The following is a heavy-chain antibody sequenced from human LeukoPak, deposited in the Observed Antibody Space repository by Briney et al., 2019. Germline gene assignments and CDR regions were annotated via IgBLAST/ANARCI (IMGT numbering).Heavy chain of an antibody. J-gene: IGHJ6*02. CDR3: AREAVAGFESYYGMDV. V-gene: IGHV3-53*04. D-gene: IGHD6-19*01. Sequence: PGGSLRLSCAASGFTVSSNYMSWVRQAPGKGLEWVSVIYSGGSTYYADSVKGRFTISRHNSKNTLYLQMNSLGAEDTAVYYCAREAVAGFESYYGMDVWGQGTTVTVSS. CDR2: IYSGGST. CDR1: GFTVSSNY.